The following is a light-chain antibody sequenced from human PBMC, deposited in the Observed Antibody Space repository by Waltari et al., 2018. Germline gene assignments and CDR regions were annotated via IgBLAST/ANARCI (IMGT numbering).Light chain of an antibody. J-gene: IGKJ1*01. CDR3: QQYNSYST. V-gene: IGKV1-5*03. CDR1: QSVSQW. Sequence: DIQMTQSPSTLSASVGDRVTITCRASQSVSQWLAWYQQKPGKAPKLLIYKASNLETGVPSRFSGSGSVTEFTLTISSLQPDDFATYYCQQYNSYSTFGQGTKVEIK. CDR2: KAS.